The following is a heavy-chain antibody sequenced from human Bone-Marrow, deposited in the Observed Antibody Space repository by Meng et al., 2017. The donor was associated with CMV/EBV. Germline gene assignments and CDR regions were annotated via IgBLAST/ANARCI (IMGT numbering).Heavy chain of an antibody. V-gene: IGHV3-30*02. CDR2: IRYDGSNK. J-gene: IGHJ4*02. CDR3: AKDKWGGGLRVYGPFDY. Sequence: GGSLRLSCAASGFTFSSYGMHWVRQAPGKGLEWVAFIRYDGSNKYYADSVKGRFTISRDNSKNTLYPQMNSLRAEDTAVYYCAKDKWGGGLRVYGPFDYWGLGTLVTVSS. D-gene: IGHD2-8*01. CDR1: GFTFSSYG.